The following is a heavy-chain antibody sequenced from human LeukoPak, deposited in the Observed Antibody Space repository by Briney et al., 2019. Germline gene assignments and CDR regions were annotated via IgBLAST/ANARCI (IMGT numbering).Heavy chain of an antibody. D-gene: IGHD3-22*01. V-gene: IGHV1-18*01. CDR3: ARALDYYDSRQDSNHFDL. Sequence: ASVKVSCKASGYTFTSYGISWVRQAPGQGLEWMGWISAYNGNTNYAQKLQGRVTMTTDTSTSTAYMELRSLRSDDTAVYYCARALDYYDSRQDSNHFDLWGRGTLVTVSS. J-gene: IGHJ2*01. CDR2: ISAYNGNT. CDR1: GYTFTSYG.